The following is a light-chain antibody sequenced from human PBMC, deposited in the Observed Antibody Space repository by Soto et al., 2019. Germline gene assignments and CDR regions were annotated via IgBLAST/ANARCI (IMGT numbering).Light chain of an antibody. Sequence: EILMTQSPATLSVSPGERATLSCRASQSVYSNLAWYQQKPGQAPRLLIYGASTRATGIPARFSGSGSGTEFTLTISGLQSEDFAVYYCQQYNNWPPYTFGQGTKLKIK. J-gene: IGKJ2*01. CDR1: QSVYSN. CDR3: QQYNNWPPYT. V-gene: IGKV3-15*01. CDR2: GAS.